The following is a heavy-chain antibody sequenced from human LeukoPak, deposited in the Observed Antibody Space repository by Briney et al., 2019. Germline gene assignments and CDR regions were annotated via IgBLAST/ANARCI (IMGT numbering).Heavy chain of an antibody. Sequence: PGGSLRLSCAASGFTFSGSAMHWVRQASGKGLEWVGRIRSKVNSYATAYAASVTCRFTISRDDSKNTAYLQMNSLKTEDTAVYYCISVDDGPTFDSWGQGTLVPVSS. CDR3: ISVDDGPTFDS. V-gene: IGHV3-73*01. J-gene: IGHJ4*02. D-gene: IGHD3-16*01. CDR1: GFTFSGSA. CDR2: IRSKVNSYAT.